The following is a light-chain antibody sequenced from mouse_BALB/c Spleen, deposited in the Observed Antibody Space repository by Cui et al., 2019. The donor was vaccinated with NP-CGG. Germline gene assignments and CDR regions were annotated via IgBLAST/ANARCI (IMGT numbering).Light chain of an antibody. CDR3: ALWYSNHWV. CDR2: GIN. V-gene: IGLV1*01. CDR1: TGAVITSNY. Sequence: QVVVTQEAAPTTSPGETVTLTCRSSTGAVITSNYANWVQEKPDHLFTGLIGGINNRAPGVPARFSGSLIGDKAALTITGAQTEDEAIYFCALWYSNHWVFGGGTKLTVL. J-gene: IGLJ1*01.